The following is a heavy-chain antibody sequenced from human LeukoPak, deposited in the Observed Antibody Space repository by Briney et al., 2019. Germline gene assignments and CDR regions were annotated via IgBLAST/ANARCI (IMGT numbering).Heavy chain of an antibody. CDR3: ARWGYCSSTSCSGKFDY. Sequence: GASVKVSCNASGYTFTGYYMHWVRQAPGQGLEWMGWINPNSGGTNYAQKFQGRVTMTRDTSISTAYMELSRLRSDDTAVYYCARWGYCSSTSCSGKFDYWGQGTLVTVSS. CDR2: INPNSGGT. J-gene: IGHJ4*02. CDR1: GYTFTGYY. D-gene: IGHD2-2*01. V-gene: IGHV1-2*02.